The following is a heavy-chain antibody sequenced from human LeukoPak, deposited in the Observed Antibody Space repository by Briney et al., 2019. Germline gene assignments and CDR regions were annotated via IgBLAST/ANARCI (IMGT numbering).Heavy chain of an antibody. Sequence: PGGSLRLSCAASGFTFSSYAMSWVRQAPGKGLEWVSAISGSGGSTYYADSVKGRFTISRDNSKNTLYLQMNSLRAEDTAVYYCAKDSAHYYDSSGYQGDWGQGTLVTVSS. D-gene: IGHD3-22*01. V-gene: IGHV3-23*01. CDR3: AKDSAHYYDSSGYQGD. CDR2: ISGSGGST. CDR1: GFTFSSYA. J-gene: IGHJ4*02.